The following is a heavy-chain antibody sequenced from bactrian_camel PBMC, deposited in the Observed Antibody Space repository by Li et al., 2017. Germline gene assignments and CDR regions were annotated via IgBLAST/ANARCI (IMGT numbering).Heavy chain of an antibody. CDR2: IYTGGGSA. CDR1: GYTFSRNC. CDR3: AAGYGGSCTTADFRY. V-gene: IGHV3S40*01. D-gene: IGHD6*01. Sequence: VQLVESGGGSVQPGGSLRLSCAASGYTFSRNCMGWFRQAPGKEREGVAGIYTGGGSAHYADSVKGRFSISQDNAKKTVFLQMNSLKPEDTAMYYCAAGYGGSCTTADFRYWGQGTQVTVS. J-gene: IGHJ6*01.